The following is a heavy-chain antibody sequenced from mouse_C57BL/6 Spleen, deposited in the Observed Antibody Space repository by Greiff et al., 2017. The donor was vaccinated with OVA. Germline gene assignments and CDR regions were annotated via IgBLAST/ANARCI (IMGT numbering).Heavy chain of an antibody. CDR1: GYSFTDYN. CDR3: ARSLVGPTTAMDY. J-gene: IGHJ4*01. CDR2: INPNYGTT. V-gene: IGHV1-39*01. D-gene: IGHD1-1*01. Sequence: VQLKQSGPELVKPGASVKISCKASGYSFTDYNMNWVKQSNGKSLEWIGVINPNYGTTSYNQKFKGKATLTVDKSSSTAYMQLNILTSEDSAVYYGARSLVGPTTAMDYWGQGTSVTVSS.